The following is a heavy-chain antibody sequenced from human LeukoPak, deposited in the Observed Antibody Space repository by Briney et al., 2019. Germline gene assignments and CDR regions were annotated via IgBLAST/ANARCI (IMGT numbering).Heavy chain of an antibody. J-gene: IGHJ6*02. CDR1: GFTFSNAW. CDR3: TTDNAPGMDV. V-gene: IGHV3-15*01. CDR2: IRDKPDGGTT. D-gene: IGHD2-2*01. Sequence: GGSLRLSCAASGFTFSNAWMRWVRQAPGKGLEWVGLIRDKPDGGTTDYAAPVKGGFTISRDDSKSMLYLQMNSLKTEDTAVYYCTTDNAPGMDVCSQATTVTASS.